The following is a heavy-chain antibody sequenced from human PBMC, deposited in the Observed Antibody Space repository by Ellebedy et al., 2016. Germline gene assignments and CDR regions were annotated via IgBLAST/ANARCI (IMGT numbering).Heavy chain of an antibody. V-gene: IGHV3-23*01. D-gene: IGHD3-10*01. J-gene: IGHJ6*02. Sequence: GESLKISCAASGFIFSNFAMSWVRQAPGKGLEWVSAISPSGGVTFYADSVKGRFIISRDNSENTLYVQLNSLRAEDTAVYYCASYIFSAGSSFPYDYYALDVWGPGTTVTVSS. CDR3: ASYIFSAGSSFPYDYYALDV. CDR1: GFIFSNFA. CDR2: ISPSGGVT.